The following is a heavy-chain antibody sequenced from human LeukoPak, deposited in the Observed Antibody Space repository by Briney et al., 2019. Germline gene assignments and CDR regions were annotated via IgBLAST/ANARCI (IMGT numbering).Heavy chain of an antibody. J-gene: IGHJ6*02. CDR3: ARDVGQQLVPYYYYYGMDV. V-gene: IGHV4-61*02. CDR2: IYTSGST. CDR1: GGSISSGSYY. Sequence: SETLSLTCTVSGGSISSGSYYWSWIRQPAGKGLEWIGRIYTSGSTNYNPSLKSRVTISVDTSKNQFSLNLSSVTAADTAVYYCARDVGQQLVPYYYYYGMDVWGQGTTVTVSS. D-gene: IGHD6-13*01.